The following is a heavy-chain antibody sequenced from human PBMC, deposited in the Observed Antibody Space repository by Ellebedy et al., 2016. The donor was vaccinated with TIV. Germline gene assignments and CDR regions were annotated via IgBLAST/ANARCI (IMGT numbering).Heavy chain of an antibody. D-gene: IGHD5-18*01. CDR3: ARLGYSYGYWDDTIDY. V-gene: IGHV5-51*01. CDR2: INPSDYDT. J-gene: IGHJ4*02. CDR1: GYTFTNYW. Sequence: GESLKISCKASGYTFTNYWIGWVRQMPGKGLEWMGIINPSDYDTRYSPSFQGQVTISADKSISTAYLQWSSLKASDTAMYYCARLGYSYGYWDDTIDYWGQGTLVTVSS.